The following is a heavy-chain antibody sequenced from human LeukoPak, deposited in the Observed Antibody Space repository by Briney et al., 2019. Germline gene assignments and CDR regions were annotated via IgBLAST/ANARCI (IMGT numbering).Heavy chain of an antibody. CDR2: MNPNSGNT. CDR3: GRAGFGLKRKTGPYYYYYYMDV. V-gene: IGHV1-8*01. Sequence: ASVKVSCKASGYTFTSYDINWVRQATGQGLEWMGWMNPNSGNTGYAQKFQGRVTMTRNTSISTAYMELSSLRSEDTAVYYCGRAGFGLKRKTGPYYYYYYMDVWGKGTTVTVSS. CDR1: GYTFTSYD. J-gene: IGHJ6*03. D-gene: IGHD3-10*01.